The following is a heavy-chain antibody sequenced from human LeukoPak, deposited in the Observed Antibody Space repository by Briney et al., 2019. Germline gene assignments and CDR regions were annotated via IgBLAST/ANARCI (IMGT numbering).Heavy chain of an antibody. CDR3: ARDEPQTYYDFWSGYYNPPNFDY. V-gene: IGHV3-21*01. D-gene: IGHD3-3*01. CDR1: GFTFSSHG. CDR2: ISGSGDYT. Sequence: GGTLRLSCAASGFTFSSHGMSWVRQAPGKGLEWVSTISGSGDYTYYADSVKGRFTISRDNAKNSLYLQMNSLRAEDTAVYYCARDEPQTYYDFWSGYYNPPNFDYWGQGTLVTVSS. J-gene: IGHJ4*02.